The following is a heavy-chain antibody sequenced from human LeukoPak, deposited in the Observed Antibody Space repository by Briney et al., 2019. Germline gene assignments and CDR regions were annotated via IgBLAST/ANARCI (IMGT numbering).Heavy chain of an antibody. CDR3: ATLGFVVVVAADYYGMDV. CDR2: ISSSSSYI. J-gene: IGHJ6*02. D-gene: IGHD2-15*01. V-gene: IGHV3-21*01. Sequence: GGSLRLSCAASGFTFSSYSMNWVRQAPGKGLEWVSSISSSSSYIYYADSVKGRLTISRDNAKNSLYLQMNSLRAEGTAVYCCATLGFVVVVAADYYGMDVWGQGTTVTVSS. CDR1: GFTFSSYS.